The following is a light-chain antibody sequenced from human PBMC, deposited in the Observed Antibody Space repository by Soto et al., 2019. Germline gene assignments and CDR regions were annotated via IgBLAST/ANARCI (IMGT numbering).Light chain of an antibody. CDR2: HAS. CDR3: QQYNSYSWT. Sequence: IQMTKSPSTLSAKVGDRVTITCRASQSISSWLAWYQQKPGKAPNLLIYHASNLRGGVPSRFSGGGSGTEFTLTISSVQPDDIATYSCQQYNSYSWTFGQGTKVDI. V-gene: IGKV1-5*01. J-gene: IGKJ1*01. CDR1: QSISSW.